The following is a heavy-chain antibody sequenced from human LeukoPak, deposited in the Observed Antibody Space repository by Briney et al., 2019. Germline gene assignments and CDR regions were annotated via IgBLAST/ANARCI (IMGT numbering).Heavy chain of an antibody. CDR1: GFTFSRYS. CDR2: ISSSSSYI. V-gene: IGHV3-21*04. CDR3: ARLFSSGWYPDYYYGMDV. Sequence: PGGSLRLSCAASGFTFSRYSMNWVRQAPGKGLEWGSSISSSSSYIYYADSVKGRFTISRDNSKNTLYLQMNSLRAEDTAVYYCARLFSSGWYPDYYYGMDVWGQGTTVTVSS. D-gene: IGHD6-19*01. J-gene: IGHJ6*02.